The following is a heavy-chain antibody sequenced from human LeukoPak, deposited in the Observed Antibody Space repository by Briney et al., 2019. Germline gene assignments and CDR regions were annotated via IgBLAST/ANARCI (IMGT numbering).Heavy chain of an antibody. CDR2: IIPIFGTA. V-gene: IGHV1-69*13. J-gene: IGHJ6*03. CDR3: AGGRCSSTSCHYYYYYYYMDV. D-gene: IGHD2-2*01. CDR1: GGTFSSYA. Sequence: PVKVSCKASGGTFSSYAISWVRQAPGQGLEWMGGIIPIFGTANYAQKFQGRVTITADESTSTAYMELSSLRSEDTAVYYCAGGRCSSTSCHYYYYYYYMDVWGKGTTVTVSS.